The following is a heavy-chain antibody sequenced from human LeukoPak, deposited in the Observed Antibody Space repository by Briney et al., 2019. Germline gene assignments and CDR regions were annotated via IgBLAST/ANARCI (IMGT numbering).Heavy chain of an antibody. CDR2: IYPSDSDS. Sequence: GESLKISCKGSNYTFSRHWIGWVRQTPEKGLEWMGIIYPSDSDSRYSPSFQGQVTISADKSISTAHLQWSSLKASDTAMYYCARPRQGRYNWNYVLDAFDIWGQGTMVTVSS. J-gene: IGHJ3*02. D-gene: IGHD1-7*01. CDR3: ARPRQGRYNWNYVLDAFDI. CDR1: NYTFSRHW. V-gene: IGHV5-51*01.